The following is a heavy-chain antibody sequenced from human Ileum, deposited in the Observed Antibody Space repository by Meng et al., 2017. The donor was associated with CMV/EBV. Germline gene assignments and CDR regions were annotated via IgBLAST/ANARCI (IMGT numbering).Heavy chain of an antibody. J-gene: IGHJ4*02. Sequence: QPHLRASGPGLVKPSETLSLTCTVSSASISPYYWNWIRQPAGKGLEWIGRIYTGGPTDYNPSLKSRVTMSVDTSKNQFFLNLSSVTAADTAVYYCARGQTVRGFEYWGLGILVTVSS. CDR3: ARGQTVRGFEY. D-gene: IGHD3-10*01. CDR2: IYTGGPT. CDR1: SASISPYY. V-gene: IGHV4-4*07.